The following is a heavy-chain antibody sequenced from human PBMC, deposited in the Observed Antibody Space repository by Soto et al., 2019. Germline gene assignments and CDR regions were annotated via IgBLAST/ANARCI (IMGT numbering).Heavy chain of an antibody. V-gene: IGHV3-11*06. CDR3: VRGGGGGLFDP. CDR2: ISPGSRYP. J-gene: IGHJ5*02. CDR1: GFTFGDSY. Sequence: PGGSLRLSCAGAGFTFGDSYMSWICQAPGKGLEWLSYISPGSRYPAYADSVKGRFTISKDNAKRPLYLQMMSLTAEDTAIYYCVRGGGGGLFDPWGQGTMVNVSS. D-gene: IGHD2-15*01.